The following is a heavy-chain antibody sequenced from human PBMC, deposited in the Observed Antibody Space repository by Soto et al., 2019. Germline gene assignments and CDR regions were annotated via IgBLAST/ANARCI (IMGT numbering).Heavy chain of an antibody. J-gene: IGHJ5*02. Sequence: PSQTLSLTCAISGDSVSSNSAAWNWIRQSPSRGLEWLGRTYYRSKWYNDYAVSVKSRITINPDTSKNQFSLQLNSVTPEDTAVYYCARGGTFLGYCTNGVCSTDPKRVWFDPWGQGTLVTVSS. CDR3: ARGGTFLGYCTNGVCSTDPKRVWFDP. V-gene: IGHV6-1*01. CDR2: TYYRSKWYN. D-gene: IGHD2-8*01. CDR1: GDSVSSNSAA.